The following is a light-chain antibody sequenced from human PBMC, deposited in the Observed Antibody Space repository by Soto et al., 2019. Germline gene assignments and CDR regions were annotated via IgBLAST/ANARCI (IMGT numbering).Light chain of an antibody. Sequence: EIGMTQSPAPLSLSPGERASLSCMASQSVSSDLAWYHQKPGQAPRLLIYGASTRATGIPARFSGSGSGTEFTLTISSLQSEDFAVYYCQQYNNWPLTFGGGTKVDIK. CDR2: GAS. CDR1: QSVSSD. CDR3: QQYNNWPLT. V-gene: IGKV3D-15*01. J-gene: IGKJ4*01.